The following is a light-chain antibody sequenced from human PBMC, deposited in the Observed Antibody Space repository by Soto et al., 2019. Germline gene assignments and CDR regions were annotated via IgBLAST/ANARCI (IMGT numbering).Light chain of an antibody. V-gene: IGKV2-28*01. Sequence: DIVMSQSPVTRPVTPGEPASISCRASQSLLNYKGYVDLAWYVQKPGQSPQLLIYLGSNRASGVPDRFSGSVSGTDFTLEISRVEAEDVGIYYCLQAVQIPMTCGGGTRV. J-gene: IGKJ4*01. CDR1: QSLLNYKGYVD. CDR2: LGS. CDR3: LQAVQIPMT.